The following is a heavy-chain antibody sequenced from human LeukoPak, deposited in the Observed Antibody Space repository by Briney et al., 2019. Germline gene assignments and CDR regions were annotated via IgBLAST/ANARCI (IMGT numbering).Heavy chain of an antibody. Sequence: PSETLSLTCTVSGGSISFGGYYWSWIRQLPGKGLEWIGYMYDREKTDYNPSLRSRVIISLDTSKNQFSLKLNSVTAADSAVYYCARDSQIRLLLNDYDVFDVWGQGTVVTVSS. D-gene: IGHD2-21*02. CDR1: GGSISFGGYY. CDR3: ARDSQIRLLLNDYDVFDV. J-gene: IGHJ3*01. V-gene: IGHV4-31*03. CDR2: MYDREKT.